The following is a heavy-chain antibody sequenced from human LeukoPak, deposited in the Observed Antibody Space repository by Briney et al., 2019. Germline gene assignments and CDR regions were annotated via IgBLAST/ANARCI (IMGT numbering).Heavy chain of an antibody. J-gene: IGHJ3*02. D-gene: IGHD4-17*01. CDR3: ARDPNGDYIGAFDI. V-gene: IGHV3-23*01. CDR2: IKVDGYA. Sequence: GGSLRLSCAASGFIFNRYAMMWLRQAPGKGPEWVSAIKVDGYAEYTDSVRGRFTISRDDSRNTLYLQMNRLRVDDTAVYYCARDPNGDYIGAFDILGQGTMVTVSS. CDR1: GFIFNRYA.